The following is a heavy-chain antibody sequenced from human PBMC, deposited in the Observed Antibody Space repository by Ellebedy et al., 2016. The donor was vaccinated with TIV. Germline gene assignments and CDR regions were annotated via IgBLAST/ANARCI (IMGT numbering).Heavy chain of an antibody. CDR2: IYYSGSI. D-gene: IGHD4-17*01. V-gene: IGHV4-59*01. Sequence: SETLSLTCSVSGGSIASYQWSWIRQSPGKGLEWIGYIYYSGSIDHNPSLKSRVTISVDTSKNQFSLKLSSVTAADTAVYYCATTAVTSLGGFDIWGQGTMVTVSS. CDR3: ATTAVTSLGGFDI. CDR1: GGSIASYQ. J-gene: IGHJ3*02.